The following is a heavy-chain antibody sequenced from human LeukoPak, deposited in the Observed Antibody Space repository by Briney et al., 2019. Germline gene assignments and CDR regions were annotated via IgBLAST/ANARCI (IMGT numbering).Heavy chain of an antibody. CDR1: GYTFTGYY. CDR2: INPSGGST. V-gene: IGHV1-46*01. J-gene: IGHJ4*02. D-gene: IGHD3-22*01. CDR3: ARDHRLFYDSSGYYYDY. Sequence: ASVKVSCKASGYTFTGYYMHWVRQAPGQGLEWMGIINPSGGSTSYAQKFQGRVTMTRDMSTSTVYMELSSLRSEDTAVYYCARDHRLFYDSSGYYYDYWGQGTLVTVSS.